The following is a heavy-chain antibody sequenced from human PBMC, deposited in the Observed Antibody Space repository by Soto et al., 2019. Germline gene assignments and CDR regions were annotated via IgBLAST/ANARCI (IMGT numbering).Heavy chain of an antibody. Sequence: PGGSLRLSCAASGFTFSSYWMHWVRQAPGKGLVWVSRIKYDGSNTYYADSVKGRFTISRDNSKNTLYLQMNSLRAEDTAVYYCARGRGDQGYCSSTSCYFLEPFDYWGQGTLVTVSS. V-gene: IGHV3-33*08. CDR1: GFTFSSYW. J-gene: IGHJ4*02. CDR2: IKYDGSNT. CDR3: ARGRGDQGYCSSTSCYFLEPFDY. D-gene: IGHD2-2*01.